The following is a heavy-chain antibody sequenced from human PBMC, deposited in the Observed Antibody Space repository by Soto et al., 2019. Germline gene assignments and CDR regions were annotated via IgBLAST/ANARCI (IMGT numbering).Heavy chain of an antibody. CDR1: GGSASNSNYY. V-gene: IGHV4-39*01. CDR2: VYYRGRS. CDR3: VSQRTSVLTQAYFDY. D-gene: IGHD2-8*01. J-gene: IGHJ4*02. Sequence: SETLSLTCTVSGGSASNSNYYWGWIRQSPGKGLEWIGSVYYRGRSYSKSSVKSRVTISVDTSKNQFSLNLNSVTASDTAVYFCVSQRTSVLTQAYFDYWGPGALVTVSS.